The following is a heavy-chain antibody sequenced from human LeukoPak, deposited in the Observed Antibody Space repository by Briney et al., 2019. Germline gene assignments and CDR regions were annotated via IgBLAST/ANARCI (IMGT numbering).Heavy chain of an antibody. CDR3: ARHYYYDSSGYYYYVDY. D-gene: IGHD3-22*01. V-gene: IGHV4-39*01. J-gene: IGHJ4*02. CDR1: GGSISSSSYF. Sequence: SETLSLTCTVSGGSISSSSYFWGWIRQPPGKGLEWIGSIYYSGSTYYNPSLKSRVTISVDKSKNQFSLRLSSVTAAGTAVYYCARHYYYDSSGYYYYVDYWGQGILVTVSS. CDR2: IYYSGST.